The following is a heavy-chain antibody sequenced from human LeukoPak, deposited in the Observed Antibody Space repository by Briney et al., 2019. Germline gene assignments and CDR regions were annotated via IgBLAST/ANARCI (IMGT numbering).Heavy chain of an antibody. CDR1: GGSISSSSYS. D-gene: IGHD2-2*01. V-gene: IGHV4-39*01. CDR3: ARAYQSNWFDP. Sequence: SETLSLTCTVSGGSISSSSYSWGWIRQPPGKGLEWIGSIYYSGSTYYNPSLKSRVTISVDTSKNQFSLKLSSVTAADTAVYYCARAYQSNWFDPWGQGTLVTVSS. J-gene: IGHJ5*02. CDR2: IYYSGST.